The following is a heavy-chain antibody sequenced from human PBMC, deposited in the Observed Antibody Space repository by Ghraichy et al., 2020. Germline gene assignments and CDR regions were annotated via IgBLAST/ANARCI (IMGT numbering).Heavy chain of an antibody. Sequence: LSLTCAASGFTLSNYGMHWVRQAPGKGLEWVAVISHDGSNKYYADSVKGRFTISRENSKNTLYLQMNSLRPEDTAVYYCAKGLDNYYGSGSYIYYGMDVWGQGTTVTVSS. J-gene: IGHJ6*02. CDR1: GFTLSNYG. CDR3: AKGLDNYYGSGSYIYYGMDV. V-gene: IGHV3-30*18. D-gene: IGHD3-10*01. CDR2: ISHDGSNK.